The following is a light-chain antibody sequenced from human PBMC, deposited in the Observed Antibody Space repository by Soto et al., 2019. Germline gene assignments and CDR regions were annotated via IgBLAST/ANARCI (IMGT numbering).Light chain of an antibody. J-gene: IGLJ2*01. Sequence: QSALTQPRSVSGSPGQSVTISCTGTSSDVAGYNYVSWYQQHPGKAPKLMIYDVTKRPSGVPDRFSGSKSGNTASLTISGLQSDDEADHYCCSYAGSDTLVFGGGTKLTVL. CDR1: SSDVAGYNY. V-gene: IGLV2-11*01. CDR3: CSYAGSDTLV. CDR2: DVT.